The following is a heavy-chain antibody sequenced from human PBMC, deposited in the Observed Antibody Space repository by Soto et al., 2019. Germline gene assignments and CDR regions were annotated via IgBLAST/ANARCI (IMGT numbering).Heavy chain of an antibody. CDR3: AHRVLRTVFGLVTTTAIYFDF. V-gene: IGHV2-5*02. CDR1: GFSLTTSGVG. D-gene: IGHD3-3*01. J-gene: IGHJ4*02. CDR2: ISWDADK. Sequence: QITLNESGPTQVKPRQTLTLTCTFSGFSLTTSGVGVGWIRQSPGKAPEWLALISWDADKRYSPSLKSRLTITKDTSKNQVGLTMADLDPADTATYYCAHRVLRTVFGLVTTTAIYFDFWGQGTPVAVSS.